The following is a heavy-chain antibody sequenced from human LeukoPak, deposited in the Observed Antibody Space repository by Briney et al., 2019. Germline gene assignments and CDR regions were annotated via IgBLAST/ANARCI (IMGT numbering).Heavy chain of an antibody. J-gene: IGHJ4*02. CDR2: IYTSGST. Sequence: SETLSLTCTVSGGSISSYYWSWIRQPAGKGLEWIGRIYTSGSTNYNPSLKSRVTMSVDTSKNQFSLKLSSVTAADTAVYYCARHHPKGVGATFTLDYWGQGTLVTVSS. CDR3: ARHHPKGVGATFTLDY. V-gene: IGHV4-4*07. CDR1: GGSISSYY. D-gene: IGHD1-26*01.